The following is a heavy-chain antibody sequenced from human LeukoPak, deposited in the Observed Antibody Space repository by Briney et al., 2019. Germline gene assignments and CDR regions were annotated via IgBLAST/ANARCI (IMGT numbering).Heavy chain of an antibody. J-gene: IGHJ3*02. Sequence: SETLSLTCAVYGGSFSGYYWSWLRQPPGKGLEWIGEINHSGSTNYNPSLKSRVTISVDTSKNQFSLKLSSVTAADTAVYYCARGYYDSSGYPNAFDIWGQGTMVTVSS. CDR3: ARGYYDSSGYPNAFDI. CDR1: GGSFSGYY. D-gene: IGHD3-22*01. CDR2: INHSGST. V-gene: IGHV4-34*01.